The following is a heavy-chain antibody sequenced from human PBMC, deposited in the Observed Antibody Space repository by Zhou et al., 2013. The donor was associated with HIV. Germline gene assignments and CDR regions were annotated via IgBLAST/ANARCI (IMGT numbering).Heavy chain of an antibody. J-gene: IGHJ3*02. CDR1: GFTFSSYA. Sequence: EVQLLESGGGLVQPGGSLRLSCAASGFTFSSYAMSWVRQAPGKGLEWVSAVSGSGDSTYYADSLKGRFAISRDNSKNSLYLQMSSLRAEDTAVYYCARESGSYSAVDIWGQGTMVTISS. D-gene: IGHD1-26*01. CDR2: VSGSGDST. CDR3: ARESGSYSAVDI. V-gene: IGHV3-23*01.